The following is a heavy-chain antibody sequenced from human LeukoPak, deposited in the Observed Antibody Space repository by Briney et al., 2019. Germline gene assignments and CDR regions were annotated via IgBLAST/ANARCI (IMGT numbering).Heavy chain of an antibody. CDR1: GYIFTSYW. V-gene: IGHV5-51*01. CDR3: ARQPAAAGRIDY. Sequence: GASLKISCKVSGYIFTSYWIGWVRQMPGKGLEWMGIIYPGDSDTRYSPSFQGQVTISADKSISTAYLQWRSLKASDTAMYYCARQPAAAGRIDYWGQGTPVTVSS. D-gene: IGHD6-13*01. J-gene: IGHJ4*02. CDR2: IYPGDSDT.